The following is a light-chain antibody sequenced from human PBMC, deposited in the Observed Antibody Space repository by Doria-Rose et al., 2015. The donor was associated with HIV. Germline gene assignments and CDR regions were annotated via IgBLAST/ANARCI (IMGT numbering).Light chain of an antibody. J-gene: IGKJ1*01. Sequence: TQSPGTLSLSPGERATLSCRASQSFSSTYLAWYQQKPGQAPSLLIYDGSTRATGIPDRFSASGPGTDFTLTINRLEPEDFALYYCHQYGTSWTFGQGTKVGI. V-gene: IGKV3-20*01. CDR1: QSFSSTY. CDR3: HQYGTSWT. CDR2: DGS.